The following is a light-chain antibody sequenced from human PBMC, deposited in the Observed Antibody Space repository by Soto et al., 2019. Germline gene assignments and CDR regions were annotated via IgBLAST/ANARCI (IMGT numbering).Light chain of an antibody. CDR1: QSVSRY. Sequence: EIVMTQSPATLSVSPGERATLSCRASQSVSRYLAWYQQKPDQAPRLLIYDAFNRATGIPARFSGSGSGTDFTLTISSLEPEDFAVYFCQQFSSSPLTFGLGTKVDIK. CDR2: DAF. J-gene: IGKJ3*01. V-gene: IGKV3-11*01. CDR3: QQFSSSPLT.